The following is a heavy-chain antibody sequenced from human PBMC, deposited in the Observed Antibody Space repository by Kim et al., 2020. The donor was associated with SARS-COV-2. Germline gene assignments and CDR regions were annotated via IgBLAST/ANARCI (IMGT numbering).Heavy chain of an antibody. Sequence: ASVKVSCKASGYTFTRYAMSWVRQAPGQGLEWMGWINTNTGNPTYAQGFTGRFVFSLDTSISTAYLQISSLKAEDTATYYCSRDCGETPTVTTDYWGQGTRVTVSS. D-gene: IGHD4-17*01. J-gene: IGHJ4*02. CDR2: INTNTGNP. V-gene: IGHV7-4-1*02. CDR1: GYTFTRYA. CDR3: SRDCGETPTVTTDY.